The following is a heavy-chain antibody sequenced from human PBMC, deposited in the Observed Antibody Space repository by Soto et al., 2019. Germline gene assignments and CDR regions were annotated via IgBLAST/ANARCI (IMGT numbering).Heavy chain of an antibody. CDR3: ARLNWEYYYDSSGYYYDY. CDR1: GGSVSSSGSHY. CDR2: MYPSGST. Sequence: SETLSLTCTVSGGSVSSSGSHYWGWIRQPPGQGLEWIGSMYPSGSTYSNPSLKSRVIISVDTSKNQFSLKLSSVTAADTAVYYFARLNWEYYYDSSGYYYDYWGQGTLVTVSS. V-gene: IGHV4-39*01. D-gene: IGHD3-22*01. J-gene: IGHJ4*02.